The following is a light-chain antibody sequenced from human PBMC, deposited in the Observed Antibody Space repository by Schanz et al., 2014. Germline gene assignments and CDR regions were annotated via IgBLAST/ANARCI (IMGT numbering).Light chain of an antibody. CDR1: QSVSSN. CDR2: DAS. V-gene: IGKV3-15*01. Sequence: EIVMTQSPATLSVSPGERATLSCRASQSVSSNLAWHQQKPGQAPRLLIYDASNRATGVPARFSGSGSGTEFTLTISSLQSEDFAVYYCQHYGTSPGTFGRGTKVEV. J-gene: IGKJ1*01. CDR3: QHYGTSPGT.